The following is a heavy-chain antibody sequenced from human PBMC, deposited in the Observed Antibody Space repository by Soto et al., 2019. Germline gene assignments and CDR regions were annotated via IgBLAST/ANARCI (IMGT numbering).Heavy chain of an antibody. CDR2: TYYRSKWYN. CDR1: GDSVSSDSAT. J-gene: IGHJ4*02. CDR3: ARDLYSSSWPSYFDY. Sequence: SQTLSPTCAISGDSVSSDSATWNWIRQSPSRGLEWLGRTYYRSKWYNDYAVSVKSRITINPDTSKNQFSLELRSLRSDDTAVYYCARDLYSSSWPSYFDYWGQGTPVTVSS. D-gene: IGHD6-13*01. V-gene: IGHV6-1*01.